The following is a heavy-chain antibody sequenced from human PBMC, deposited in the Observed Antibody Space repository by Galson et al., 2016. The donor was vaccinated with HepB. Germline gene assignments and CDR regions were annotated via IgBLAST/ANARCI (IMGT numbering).Heavy chain of an antibody. Sequence: SLRLSCAASGFPFSDSGMHWVRQASGKGLEWVGRIRQKGHFYATAYGAPVKGRFTISRDDLQDMSYLQMNSLKTEDTAVYYCATSSPTSQPANWGQGTLVTVSS. CDR2: IRQKGHFYAT. CDR1: GFPFSDSG. D-gene: IGHD2-2*01. CDR3: ATSSPTSQPAN. V-gene: IGHV3-73*01. J-gene: IGHJ4*02.